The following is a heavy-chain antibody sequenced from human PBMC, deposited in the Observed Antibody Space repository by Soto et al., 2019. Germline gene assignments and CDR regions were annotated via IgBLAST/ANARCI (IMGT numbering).Heavy chain of an antibody. CDR3: AKGLLNGRWYAAD. J-gene: IGHJ4*02. V-gene: IGHV3-23*01. D-gene: IGHD6-13*01. CDR1: GFTFTNCV. CDR2: ITTNGHT. Sequence: EVHLLESGGVLVQPGESLRLSCETSGFTFTNCVMTWVRQPPGKRLEWDSVITTNGHTDYADSVKGRFTISRDNSKNTVYLQMNSLRAEDTAIYYCAKGLLNGRWYAADWGQGTLVTVSS.